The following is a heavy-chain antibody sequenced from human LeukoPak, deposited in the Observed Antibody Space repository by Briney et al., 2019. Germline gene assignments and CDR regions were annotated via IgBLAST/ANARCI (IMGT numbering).Heavy chain of an antibody. CDR1: GFTVSSNY. D-gene: IGHD2-2*01. CDR3: ARGYCSSTSCYSRPGYRWFDP. V-gene: IGHV3-53*01. CDR2: IYSGGST. J-gene: IGHJ5*02. Sequence: PGGSLRLSCAASGFTVSSNYMSWVRQAPGKGLEWVSVIYSGGSTYYADSVKGRFTISRDNAKNSLYLQMNSLRAEDTAVYYCARGYCSSTSCYSRPGYRWFDPWGQGTLVTVSS.